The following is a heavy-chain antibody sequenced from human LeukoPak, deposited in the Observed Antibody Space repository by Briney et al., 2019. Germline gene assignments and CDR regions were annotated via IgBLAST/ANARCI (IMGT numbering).Heavy chain of an antibody. CDR3: ARDLGPGGMDV. Sequence: PSETLSLTCTVSGGSISSGDYYWSWIRQPPGKGLEWIGYIYYSGSTYYNPSLKSRVTISVDTSENQFSLKLSSVTAADTAVYYCARDLGPGGMDVWGQGTTVTVSS. D-gene: IGHD3-16*01. J-gene: IGHJ6*02. V-gene: IGHV4-30-4*01. CDR2: IYYSGST. CDR1: GGSISSGDYY.